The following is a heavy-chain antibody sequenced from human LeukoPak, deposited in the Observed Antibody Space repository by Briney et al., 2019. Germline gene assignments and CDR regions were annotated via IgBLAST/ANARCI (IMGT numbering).Heavy chain of an antibody. CDR1: GGSISSYY. V-gene: IGHV4-59*01. Sequence: SETLSLTCTVSGGSISSYYWSWIRQPAGKRLEWIGYIYYSGSTNYNPSLKSRVTISVDTSKNQFSLKLSSVTAADTAVYYCARESLDAFDIWGQGTMVTVSS. D-gene: IGHD1-26*01. CDR3: ARESLDAFDI. J-gene: IGHJ3*02. CDR2: IYYSGST.